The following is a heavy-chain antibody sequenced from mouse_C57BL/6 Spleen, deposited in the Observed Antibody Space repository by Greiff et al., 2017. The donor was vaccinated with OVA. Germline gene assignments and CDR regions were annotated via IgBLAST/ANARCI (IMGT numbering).Heavy chain of an antibody. D-gene: IGHD1-1*01. J-gene: IGHJ4*01. Sequence: QVQLKQPGTELVKPGASVKLSCKASGYTFTSYWMHWVKQRPGQGLEWIGNINPSNGGTNYNEKFKSKATLTVDKSSSTAYMQLSSLTSEDSAVYYCASSSYGYYAMDYWGQGTSVTVSS. V-gene: IGHV1-53*01. CDR3: ASSSYGYYAMDY. CDR2: INPSNGGT. CDR1: GYTFTSYW.